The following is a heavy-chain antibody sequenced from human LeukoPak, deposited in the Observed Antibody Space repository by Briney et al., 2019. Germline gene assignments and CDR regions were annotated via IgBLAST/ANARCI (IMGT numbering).Heavy chain of an antibody. CDR1: GYTFTGYY. J-gene: IGHJ4*02. CDR2: INPNSGGT. Sequence: ASVKVSCKASGYTFTGYYMHWVRQAPGQGLEWMGWINPNSGGTNYAQKFQGRVTMTRDTSISTAYMELSRLRSDDTAVYYCASVPALLLYDFGRTYYFDYWGQGTLVTVSS. V-gene: IGHV1-2*02. D-gene: IGHD3/OR15-3a*01. CDR3: ASVPALLLYDFGRTYYFDY.